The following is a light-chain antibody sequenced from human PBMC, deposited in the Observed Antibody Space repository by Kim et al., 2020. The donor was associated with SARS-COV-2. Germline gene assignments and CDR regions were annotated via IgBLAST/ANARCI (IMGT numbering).Light chain of an antibody. V-gene: IGKV3-15*01. CDR1: QSVSSN. CDR3: QQYNNWPPG. Sequence: VSQGERATLSGRASQSVSSNLAWYQQKPGQAPRLLIYGASTRATDIPARFSGSGSGTEFTLTISSLQSEDFAVYYCQQYNNWPPGFGGGTKVDIK. J-gene: IGKJ4*01. CDR2: GAS.